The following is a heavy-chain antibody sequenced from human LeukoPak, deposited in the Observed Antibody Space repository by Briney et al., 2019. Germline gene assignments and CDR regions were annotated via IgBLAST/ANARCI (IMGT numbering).Heavy chain of an antibody. CDR3: ARDLGGSGISDY. V-gene: IGHV1-46*01. D-gene: IGHD3-10*01. J-gene: IGHJ4*02. Sequence: ASVKVSCKASGYTFTNNFMHWVRQAPGQGLEWMGIINPSGGSTSYAQKFQGRVTMTRDMSTSTVYMELSSLRSEDTAVYYCARDLGGSGISDYWGQGTLVTVSS. CDR2: INPSGGST. CDR1: GYTFTNNF.